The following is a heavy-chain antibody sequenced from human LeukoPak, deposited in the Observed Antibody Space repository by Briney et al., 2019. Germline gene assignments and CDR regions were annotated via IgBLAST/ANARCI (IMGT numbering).Heavy chain of an antibody. CDR1: GFTFSSYS. D-gene: IGHD3-16*01. CDR2: ISSSSNTI. Sequence: GGSLRLSCAASGFTFSSYSMNWVRQAPGKGLEWISYISSSSNTIYYADSVKGRFTISRDNAKNSLYLQMNSLRAEDTATYYCASGGENYWGQGTLVTVSS. J-gene: IGHJ4*02. V-gene: IGHV3-48*01. CDR3: ASGGENY.